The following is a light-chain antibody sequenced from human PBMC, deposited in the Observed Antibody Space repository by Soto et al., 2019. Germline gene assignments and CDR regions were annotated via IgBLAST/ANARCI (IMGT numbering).Light chain of an antibody. J-gene: IGKJ1*01. CDR1: QSISTW. V-gene: IGKV1-5*01. Sequence: DIQMTQSPSTLSAYVVAIVTITCRASQSISTWLAWHQQKPGKAPQLLIYDASSFETGPPSRFSGSGSGTEFPLTISRLQPDDFETYYRQHYNSYGTCGHGTKGDIK. CDR3: QHYNSYGT. CDR2: DAS.